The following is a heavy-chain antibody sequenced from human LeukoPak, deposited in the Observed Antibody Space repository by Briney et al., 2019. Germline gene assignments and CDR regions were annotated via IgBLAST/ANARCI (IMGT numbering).Heavy chain of an antibody. CDR2: INPNSGGT. J-gene: IGHJ5*02. V-gene: IGHV1-2*06. CDR3: ARACSGGSCYSDNWIDP. CDR1: GYTFTGYY. Sequence: ASVKVSCKASGYTFTGYYIHWVRQAPGQGLEWMGRINPNSGGTNYAQKFQGRVTMTRDTSISTAYMELSRLRSDDTAVYYCARACSGGSCYSDNWIDPWGQGTLVPVSS. D-gene: IGHD2-15*01.